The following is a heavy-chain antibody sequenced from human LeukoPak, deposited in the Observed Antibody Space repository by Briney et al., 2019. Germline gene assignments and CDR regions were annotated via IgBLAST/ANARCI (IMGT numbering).Heavy chain of an antibody. CDR3: ARGARAGYNLEPFDY. CDR2: IYYSGST. CDR1: GGSISSYY. D-gene: IGHD5-24*01. J-gene: IGHJ4*02. V-gene: IGHV4-59*08. Sequence: SETLSLTCTVSGGSISSYYRSWIRQPPGKGLEWIGYIYYSGSTKYNPPLKSRVTISVDTSKNQFSLKLRSVTAADTAVYYCARGARAGYNLEPFDYWGQGTLVTVSS.